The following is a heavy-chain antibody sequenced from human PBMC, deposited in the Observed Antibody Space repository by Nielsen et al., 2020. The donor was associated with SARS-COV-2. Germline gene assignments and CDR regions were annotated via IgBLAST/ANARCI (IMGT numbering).Heavy chain of an antibody. CDR1: GFTFDDYA. Sequence: GGSLRLFCAASGFTFDDYAMHWVRQAPGKGLEWVSGISWNSGSKGYADSVKGRFTISRDNAKNSLYLQMNSLRAEDTALYYCAKDTAVGSYYYYMDVWGKGTTVTVSS. CDR3: AKDTAVGSYYYYMDV. V-gene: IGHV3-9*01. D-gene: IGHD6-19*01. J-gene: IGHJ6*03. CDR2: ISWNSGSK.